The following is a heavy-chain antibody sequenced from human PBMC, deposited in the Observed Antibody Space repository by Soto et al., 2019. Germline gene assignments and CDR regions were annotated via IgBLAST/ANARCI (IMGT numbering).Heavy chain of an antibody. Sequence: GGSLRLSCAASGFTFSSYAMSWVRQAPGKGLEWVSAISGSGGSTYYADSVKGRFTISRDNSKNTLYLQMNSLRAEDTAVYHCAKSSTTRYSGSYPLGYWGQGTLVTVSS. V-gene: IGHV3-23*01. CDR2: ISGSGGST. J-gene: IGHJ4*02. CDR3: AKSSTTRYSGSYPLGY. CDR1: GFTFSSYA. D-gene: IGHD1-26*01.